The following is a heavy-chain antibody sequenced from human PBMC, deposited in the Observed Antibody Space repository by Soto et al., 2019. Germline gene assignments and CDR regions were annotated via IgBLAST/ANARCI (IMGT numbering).Heavy chain of an antibody. CDR1: EVNFKFNA. J-gene: IGHJ6*02. D-gene: IGHD3-3*01. V-gene: IGHV3-23*01. CDR2: ISGDSDNT. Sequence: GGPLTVSWAATEVNFKFNAMTWVREAPGKGLEWVSIISGDSDNTYYPDSVKGRFTISRDNSKNTLYLQMNSLRAEDTAVYYCASELEWSKVYYGMDVWVQRSTVAVSS. CDR3: ASELEWSKVYYGMDV.